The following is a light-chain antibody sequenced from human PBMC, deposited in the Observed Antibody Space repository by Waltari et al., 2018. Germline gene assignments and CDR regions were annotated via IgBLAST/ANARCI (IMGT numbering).Light chain of an antibody. V-gene: IGLV1-51*02. CDR1: SSKIGNNY. CDR2: ENK. Sequence: QSVLTQPPSVSAAPGQTVTISCSADSSKIGNNYVSWYQHFPGTAPKLLIYENKRGPSGIPDRFSGSKSDTSAPLGITGLQTGDEADYYCGTWEASLGGIFGTGTKVTVL. J-gene: IGLJ1*01. CDR3: GTWEASLGGI.